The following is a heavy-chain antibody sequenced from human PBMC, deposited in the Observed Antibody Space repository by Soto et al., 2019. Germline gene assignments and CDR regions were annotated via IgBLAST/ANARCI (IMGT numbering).Heavy chain of an antibody. CDR2: IYYSGST. CDR3: ARTQCSGGSCWQVGY. Sequence: SETLSLTYTVSGGSISSGGYYWSWIRQHPGKGLEWIGYIYYSGSTYYNPSLKSRVTISVDTSKNQFSLKLSSVTAADTAVYYCARTQCSGGSCWQVGYWGQGTLVTVSS. D-gene: IGHD2-15*01. CDR1: GGSISSGGYY. J-gene: IGHJ4*02. V-gene: IGHV4-31*03.